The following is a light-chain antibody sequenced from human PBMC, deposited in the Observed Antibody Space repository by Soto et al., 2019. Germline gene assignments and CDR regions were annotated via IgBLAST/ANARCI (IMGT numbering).Light chain of an antibody. J-gene: IGKJ5*01. CDR1: QSVSSSY. CDR3: QQYGSSPVT. V-gene: IGKV3D-20*01. CDR2: DAS. Sequence: DIVLTQSPATLSLSPGERATLSCGASQSVSSSYLAWYQQKPGLAPRLLIYDASSRATGIPDRFSGSGSGTDFTLTISRLEPEDFAVCYCQQYGSSPVTFGQGTRLEIK.